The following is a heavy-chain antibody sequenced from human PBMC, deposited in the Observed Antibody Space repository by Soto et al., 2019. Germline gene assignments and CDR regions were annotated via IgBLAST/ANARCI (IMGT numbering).Heavy chain of an antibody. V-gene: IGHV1-69*06. Sequence: SVKVSCKASGGTFGSYAISWVRQAPGQGLEWMGGIIPIFGTANYAQKFQGRVTITADKSTSTAYMELSSLRSEDTAVYYCARARALSGVVPAATYYYYYGMDVWGQGTTVTVSS. CDR3: ARARALSGVVPAATYYYYYGMDV. CDR1: GGTFGSYA. J-gene: IGHJ6*02. D-gene: IGHD2-2*01. CDR2: IIPIFGTA.